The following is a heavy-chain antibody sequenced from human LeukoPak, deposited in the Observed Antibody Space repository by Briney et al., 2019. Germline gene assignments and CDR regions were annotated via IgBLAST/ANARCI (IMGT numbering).Heavy chain of an antibody. V-gene: IGHV1-46*01. J-gene: IGHJ4*02. CDR3: ARLYRGLSSIWPVGF. CDR1: GYTFINYY. D-gene: IGHD6-13*01. CDR2: INPSDGST. Sequence: ASVTVSFTASGYTFINYYMHWVRQAPGQGLERLVMINPSDGSTTYAQKCQGRVTVTRDTSTSTVYMELSSLRSDDTAVYYCARLYRGLSSIWPVGFWGQGTRVPVSS.